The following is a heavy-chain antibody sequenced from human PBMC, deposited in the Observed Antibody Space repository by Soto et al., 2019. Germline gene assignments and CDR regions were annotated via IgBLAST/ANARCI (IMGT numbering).Heavy chain of an antibody. Sequence: PGGSLRLSCAASGFTFSSYAMSWVRQAPGKGLEWVSAISGSGGSTYYADSVKGRFTISRDNSKNTLYLQLNSLRAEDTAVYYCAKHVLRFLEWLSWGQGTLVTVSS. V-gene: IGHV3-23*01. J-gene: IGHJ4*02. CDR3: AKHVLRFLEWLS. CDR2: ISGSGGST. CDR1: GFTFSSYA. D-gene: IGHD3-3*01.